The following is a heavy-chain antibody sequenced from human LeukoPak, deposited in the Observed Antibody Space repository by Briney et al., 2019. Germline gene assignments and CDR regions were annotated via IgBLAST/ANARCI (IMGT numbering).Heavy chain of an antibody. V-gene: IGHV1-18*01. CDR2: ISAYNGNT. CDR3: ARGPITIFGVVPFDP. Sequence: ASVKVSCKASGYTFTSYGISWVRQAPGQGLEWVGWISAYNGNTNYAQKLQGRVTMTTDTSTSTAYMELRSLRSDDTAVYYCARGPITIFGVVPFDPWGQGTLVTVSS. J-gene: IGHJ5*02. D-gene: IGHD3-3*01. CDR1: GYTFTSYG.